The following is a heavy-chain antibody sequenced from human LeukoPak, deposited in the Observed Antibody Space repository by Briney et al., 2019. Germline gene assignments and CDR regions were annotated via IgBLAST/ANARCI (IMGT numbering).Heavy chain of an antibody. CDR1: GLAFSSYS. V-gene: IGHV3-30*04. CDR3: ARGLGYSYGGY. CDR2: ISYDGSDE. J-gene: IGHJ4*02. Sequence: GRSLRLSCVASGLAFSSYSMHWVRQAPGKGLEWVGVISYDGSDEYYTDSVKGRFTISRDNSKNTVYLQMNSLRADDTAVYYCARGLGYSYGGYWGQGTLVTVSS. D-gene: IGHD5-18*01.